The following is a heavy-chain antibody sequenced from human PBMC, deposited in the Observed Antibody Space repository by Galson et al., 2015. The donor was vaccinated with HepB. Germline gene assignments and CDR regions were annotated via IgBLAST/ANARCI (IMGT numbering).Heavy chain of an antibody. CDR3: ARGRPRRPGGY. J-gene: IGHJ4*02. D-gene: IGHD3-10*01. V-gene: IGHV4-34*01. CDR2: INHSGST. CDR1: GGSFSGYY. Sequence: SETLSLTCAVYGGSFSGYYWSWIRQPPGKGLEWIGEINHSGSTNYNPSLKSRVTISVDTSKNQFSLKLSSVTAADTAVYYCARGRPRRPGGYWGQGTLVTVSS.